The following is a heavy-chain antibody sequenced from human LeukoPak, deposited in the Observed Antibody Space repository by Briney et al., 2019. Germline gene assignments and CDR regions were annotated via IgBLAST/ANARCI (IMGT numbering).Heavy chain of an antibody. J-gene: IGHJ3*02. Sequence: GGSLRLSCAASGFTFIRHCMTWVRQAPGKGLEWVSSMSISSSYIYYADSVKGRFTISRDNRKNSIYLQMNSLRAGDTAVYYCARDEYGRSSRDGAFDMWGQGTMVTVSS. CDR3: ARDEYGRSSRDGAFDM. CDR1: GFTFIRHC. D-gene: IGHD4/OR15-4a*01. CDR2: MSISSSYI. V-gene: IGHV3-21*01.